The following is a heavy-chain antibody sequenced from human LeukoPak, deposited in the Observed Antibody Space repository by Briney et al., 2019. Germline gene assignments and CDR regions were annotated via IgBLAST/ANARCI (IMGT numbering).Heavy chain of an antibody. CDR1: GFTFSTYW. D-gene: IGHD6-13*01. CDR2: IKQDGSDT. Sequence: GGSLRLSCAASGFTFSTYWMSWVRQAPGRGLEWVANIKQDGSDTHYVGSVKGRFTISRDNAKNSLYLQMNSLRAEDTAIYYCARDWGAAGLWDYWGQGTLVTVSS. CDR3: ARDWGAAGLWDY. J-gene: IGHJ4*02. V-gene: IGHV3-7*05.